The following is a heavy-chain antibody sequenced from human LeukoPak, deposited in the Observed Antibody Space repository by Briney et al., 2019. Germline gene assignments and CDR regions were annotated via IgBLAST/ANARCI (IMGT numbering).Heavy chain of an antibody. CDR2: ISSSSSYI. CDR1: GFTFSSYS. D-gene: IGHD3-10*01. J-gene: IGHJ6*03. Sequence: GGSLRLSCAASGFTFSSYSMNWVRQAPGKGLEWVSSISSSSSYIYYADSVEGRFTISRDNAKNSLYLQMNSLRAEDTAVYYCARDSVFAPYYYYMDVWGKGTTVTVSS. CDR3: ARDSVFAPYYYYMDV. V-gene: IGHV3-21*01.